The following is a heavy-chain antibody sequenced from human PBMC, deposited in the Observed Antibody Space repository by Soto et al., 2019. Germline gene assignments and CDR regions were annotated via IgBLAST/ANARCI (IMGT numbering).Heavy chain of an antibody. D-gene: IGHD7-27*01. CDR1: GFTFSSYG. V-gene: IGHV3-30*18. J-gene: IGHJ4*02. CDR3: AKGLGMGIDY. Sequence: QVQLVESGGGVVQPGRSLRLSCAGSGFTFSSYGMHWVRQAPGKGLEWVAVISYDGSNKYYADSVKGRFTISRDNSKNTLYLQMNSLRAEDTAVYYCAKGLGMGIDYWGQGTLVTVSS. CDR2: ISYDGSNK.